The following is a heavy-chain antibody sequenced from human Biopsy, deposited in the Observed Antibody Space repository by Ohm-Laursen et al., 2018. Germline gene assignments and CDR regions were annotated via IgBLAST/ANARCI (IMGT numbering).Heavy chain of an antibody. J-gene: IGHJ6*02. CDR3: ARTPILIVSAGLVYRHRRHLQGMDV. Sequence: TQTLTLTCSFSGFSLSARGMCVSWIRQAPGKALEWLARVDWDDYKDYSASLQTKLSISKGTSNDQVVLTVNNVDPADTATYYCARTPILIVSAGLVYRHRRHLQGMDVWGQGIAVTVS. D-gene: IGHD6-13*01. CDR2: VDWDDYK. V-gene: IGHV2-70*11. CDR1: GFSLSARGMC.